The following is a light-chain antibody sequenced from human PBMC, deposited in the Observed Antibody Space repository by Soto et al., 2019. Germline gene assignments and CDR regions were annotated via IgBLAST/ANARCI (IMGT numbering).Light chain of an antibody. CDR1: QSVISR. J-gene: IGKJ2*01. V-gene: IGKV3-15*01. Sequence: EIEVTQSPSTLSVSLGDRVTLSCRASQSVISRIAWYQQKLGQAPRLFIYGASTMATGIPARFSGSGSGTEFSLTFSSLQSEDFAIYYCQHYNSWLATFGQGTKLDIK. CDR3: QHYNSWLAT. CDR2: GAS.